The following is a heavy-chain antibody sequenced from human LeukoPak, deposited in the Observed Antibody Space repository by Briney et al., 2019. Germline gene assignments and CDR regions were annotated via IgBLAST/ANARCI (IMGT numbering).Heavy chain of an antibody. J-gene: IGHJ5*02. Sequence: SVKVSCKASGGTFGSYAISWVRQAPGQGLEWMGGIIPIFGTANYAQKFQGRVTITTDESTSTAYMELSSLRSEDTAVYYCARGYCSSTSCYTGDPNWFDPWGQGTLVTVSS. V-gene: IGHV1-69*05. CDR2: IIPIFGTA. CDR1: GGTFGSYA. CDR3: ARGYCSSTSCYTGDPNWFDP. D-gene: IGHD2-2*02.